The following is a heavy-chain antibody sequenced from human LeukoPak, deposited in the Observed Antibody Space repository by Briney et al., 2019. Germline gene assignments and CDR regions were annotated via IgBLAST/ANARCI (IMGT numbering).Heavy chain of an antibody. CDR3: ARTYCSGGSCHPRGYYFDY. J-gene: IGHJ4*02. Sequence: GGSLRLSCAASGFTFSSYSMNWVRQAPGKGLEWVSYISSSSSYIYYADSVKGRFTISRDNAKNSLYLQMNSLRAEDTAVYYCARTYCSGGSCHPRGYYFDYWGQGTLVTVSS. V-gene: IGHV3-21*01. D-gene: IGHD2-15*01. CDR1: GFTFSSYS. CDR2: ISSSSSYI.